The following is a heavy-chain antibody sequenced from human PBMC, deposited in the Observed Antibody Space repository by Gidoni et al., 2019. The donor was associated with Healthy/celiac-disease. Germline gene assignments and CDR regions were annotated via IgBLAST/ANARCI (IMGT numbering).Heavy chain of an antibody. CDR3: ARSRVYYYGSGRVFDP. CDR2: INHSGST. J-gene: IGHJ5*02. CDR1: GGSFHGYY. D-gene: IGHD3-10*01. V-gene: IGHV4-34*01. Sequence: QVQLQQWGAGLLKPSEPLSLTCAVYGGSFHGYYGSWIRQPPGKGLEWIGEINHSGSTNYNPSLKSRVTISVDTSKNQFSLKLSSVTAADTAVYYCARSRVYYYGSGRVFDPWGQGTLVTVSS.